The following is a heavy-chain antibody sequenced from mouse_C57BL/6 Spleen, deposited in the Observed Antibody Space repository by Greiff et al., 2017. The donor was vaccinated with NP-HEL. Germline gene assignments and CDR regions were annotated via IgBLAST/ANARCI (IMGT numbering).Heavy chain of an antibody. J-gene: IGHJ2*01. Sequence: LQESGPELVKPGASVKISCKASGYAFSSSWMNWVKQRPGKGLEWIGRIYPGDGDTNYNGKFKGKATLTADKSSSTAYMQLSSLTSEDSAVYFCARGTGTFYFDYWGQGTTLTVSS. CDR3: ARGTGTFYFDY. V-gene: IGHV1-82*01. CDR1: GYAFSSSW. D-gene: IGHD3-3*01. CDR2: IYPGDGDT.